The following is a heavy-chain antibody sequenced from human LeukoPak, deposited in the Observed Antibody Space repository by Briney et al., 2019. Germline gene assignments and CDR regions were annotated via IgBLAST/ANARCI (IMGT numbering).Heavy chain of an antibody. Sequence: PGGSLRLSCAASGFTFSDYAMTWVRQAPGKGLESVSIISSGGAGTYYADSVKGRFTISRDNSKNTLYLQMNSLRAEDTAVYYCGKGDRDYISNWFDFWGQGTLVSVSS. V-gene: IGHV3-23*01. J-gene: IGHJ5*01. CDR3: GKGDRDYISNWFDF. D-gene: IGHD4-11*01. CDR1: GFTFSDYA. CDR2: ISSGGAGT.